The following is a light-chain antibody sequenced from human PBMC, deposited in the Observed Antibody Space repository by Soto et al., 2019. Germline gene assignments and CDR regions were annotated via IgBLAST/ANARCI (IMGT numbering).Light chain of an antibody. CDR3: QQYGSSGT. V-gene: IGKV3-20*01. CDR1: HSVSRTY. J-gene: IGKJ1*01. Sequence: EIVLTQSPGTLSLSPGERATLSCRASHSVSRTYLAWYQQKPGQAPRLLMYGASDRATGTPGRFSGSGSGTDFTLTISGLEPEDSAVYYCQQYGSSGTFGQGTKVEIK. CDR2: GAS.